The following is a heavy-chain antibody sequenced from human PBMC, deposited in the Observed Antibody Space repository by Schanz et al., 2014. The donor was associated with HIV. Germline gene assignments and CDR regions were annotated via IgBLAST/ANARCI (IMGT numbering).Heavy chain of an antibody. Sequence: VQLLESGGGLVQPGRSLRLSCAASGFTFSSYGMHWVRQAPGKGLEWVAVIWYDGSNKYYADSVKGRFTISRDNSKNTLYLQMNSLRAEDTAVYYCARDDCSGGSCYSNYYYGMDVWGQGTTVTVSS. J-gene: IGHJ6*02. D-gene: IGHD2-15*01. CDR3: ARDDCSGGSCYSNYYYGMDV. CDR2: IWYDGSNK. CDR1: GFTFSSYG. V-gene: IGHV3-33*01.